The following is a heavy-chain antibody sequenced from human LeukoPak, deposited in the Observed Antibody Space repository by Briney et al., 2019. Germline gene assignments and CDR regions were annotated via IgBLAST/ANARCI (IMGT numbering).Heavy chain of an antibody. CDR3: ATDPGKDIVVVPAV. D-gene: IGHD2-2*01. V-gene: IGHV1-18*01. Sequence: ASVKVSCKASGYTFTSYGISWVRQAPGQGLEWMGWISAYNGNTNYAQKLQGRVTMTTDTSTSTAYMELSSLRSEDTAVYYCATDPGKDIVVVPAVWGQGTLVTVSS. CDR2: ISAYNGNT. J-gene: IGHJ4*02. CDR1: GYTFTSYG.